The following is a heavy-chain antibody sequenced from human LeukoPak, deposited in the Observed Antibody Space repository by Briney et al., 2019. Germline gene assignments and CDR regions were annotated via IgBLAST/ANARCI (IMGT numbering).Heavy chain of an antibody. CDR2: IIPIFGTA. CDR1: GGTFSSYA. Sequence: ASVKVSCKASGGTFSSYAISWVRQPPGQGLEWMGGIIPIFGTANYAQKFQGRATITTDESTSTAYMELCSLRSEDTAVYYCARESAVPAAIRFDKSYYFDYWGQGTLVTVSS. V-gene: IGHV1-69*05. J-gene: IGHJ4*02. CDR3: ARESAVPAAIRFDKSYYFDY. D-gene: IGHD2-2*01.